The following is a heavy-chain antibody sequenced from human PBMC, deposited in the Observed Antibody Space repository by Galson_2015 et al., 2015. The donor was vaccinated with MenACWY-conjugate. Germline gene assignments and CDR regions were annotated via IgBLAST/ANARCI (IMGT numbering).Heavy chain of an antibody. CDR2: ISPGDSNT. V-gene: IGHV5-51*01. CDR3: ARHPPGGRGVDV. D-gene: IGHD1-26*01. CDR1: GYSFTTYW. Sequence: QSGAEVKKPGESLKLSCKTSGYSFTTYWIAWVRQMPGTGLEWMGLISPGDSNTRYSPSFQGQVTISADKSISTAYLQWSSLKASDTAMYYCARHPPGGRGVDVWGQGTTVTVSS. J-gene: IGHJ6*02.